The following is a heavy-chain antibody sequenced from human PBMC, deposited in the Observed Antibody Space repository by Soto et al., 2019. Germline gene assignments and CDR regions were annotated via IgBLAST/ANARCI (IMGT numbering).Heavy chain of an antibody. V-gene: IGHV3-23*01. Sequence: GGSLRLSCAASGFTFGSYAMSWVRQAPGKGLEWVSAISGSGGSTYYADSVKGRFTISRDNSKNTLYLQMNSLRAEDTAVYYCAKDTAAARPGWYFDLWGRGTLVTVSS. D-gene: IGHD6-6*01. J-gene: IGHJ2*01. CDR1: GFTFGSYA. CDR2: ISGSGGST. CDR3: AKDTAAARPGWYFDL.